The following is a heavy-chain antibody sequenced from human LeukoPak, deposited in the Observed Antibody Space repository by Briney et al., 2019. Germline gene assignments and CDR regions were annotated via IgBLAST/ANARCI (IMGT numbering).Heavy chain of an antibody. CDR3: ARDGFSYGHEYYMDV. V-gene: IGHV4-59*01. CDR1: GGSLSSYY. Sequence: PSETLSLTCTVSGGSLSSYYWSWIRQPPAKGLEWIGCLSYSGSTNYNPSLKSRVTISIDTSKNQFSLKLTSVTAADTAVYYCARDGFSYGHEYYMDVWGKGTTVTISS. J-gene: IGHJ6*03. D-gene: IGHD5-18*01. CDR2: LSYSGST.